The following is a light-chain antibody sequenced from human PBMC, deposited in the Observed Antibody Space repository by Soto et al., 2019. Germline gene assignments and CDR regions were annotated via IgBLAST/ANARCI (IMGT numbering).Light chain of an antibody. CDR3: SSYAGSKGV. CDR2: EVS. CDR1: SSDVGGYNY. V-gene: IGLV2-8*01. Sequence: QSVLTQPPSASGSPGQSVTISCTGTSSDVGGYNYVSWYQQHPGKAPKLMIYEVSKRPSGVPDRFSGSKSGNTASLTVSGLQAEDEDDYYCSSYAGSKGVFGTGTKVTVL. J-gene: IGLJ1*01.